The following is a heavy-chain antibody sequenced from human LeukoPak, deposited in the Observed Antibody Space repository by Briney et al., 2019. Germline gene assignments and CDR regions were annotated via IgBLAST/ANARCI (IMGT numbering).Heavy chain of an antibody. D-gene: IGHD6-19*01. CDR3: ARDSSGWYGYYYYGMDV. Sequence: GVLRLSCAASGFTFSSYWMSWVRQAPGKGLEWVASIKQDGSEKYYVDSVKGRFTISRDNAKNSLYLQMNSLRAEDTAVYYCARDSSGWYGYYYYGMDVWGQGTTVTVSS. V-gene: IGHV3-7*01. J-gene: IGHJ6*02. CDR2: IKQDGSEK. CDR1: GFTFSSYW.